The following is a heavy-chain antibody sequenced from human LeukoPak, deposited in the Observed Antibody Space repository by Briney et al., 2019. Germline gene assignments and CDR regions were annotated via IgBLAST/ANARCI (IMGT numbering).Heavy chain of an antibody. CDR3: ARLLGSSGWYSDY. Sequence: SETLSLTCAVYGGSFSDPYWNWIRQPPGKGLEWIGSIYYSGSTYYNPSLKSRVTISVDTSKNQFSLKLSSVTAADTAVYYCARLLGSSGWYSDYWGQGTLVTVSS. J-gene: IGHJ4*02. CDR2: IYYSGST. V-gene: IGHV4-34*01. CDR1: GGSFSDPY. D-gene: IGHD6-19*01.